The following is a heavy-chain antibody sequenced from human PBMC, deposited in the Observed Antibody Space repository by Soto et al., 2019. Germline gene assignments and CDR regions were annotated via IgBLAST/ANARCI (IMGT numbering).Heavy chain of an antibody. D-gene: IGHD4-4*01. V-gene: IGHV5-10-1*01. CDR3: ARVGPVTTLYYYGMDV. J-gene: IGHJ6*02. Sequence: PGESLKISCNGSGYSFAGYWITWVRQKPGKGLEWMGRIDPSDSQTYYSPSFRGHVTISATKSITTVFLQWSSLKASDTAMYYCARVGPVTTLYYYGMDVWGQGTTVTVSS. CDR1: GYSFAGYW. CDR2: IDPSDSQT.